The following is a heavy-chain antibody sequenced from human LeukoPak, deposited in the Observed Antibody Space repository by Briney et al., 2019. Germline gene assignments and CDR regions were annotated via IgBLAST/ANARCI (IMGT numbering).Heavy chain of an antibody. J-gene: IGHJ6*04. V-gene: IGHV3-21*01. D-gene: IGHD3-10*01. CDR3: ARGAREVGFGELLYYYYGMDV. Sequence: GGSLRLSCAASGFTFSSYSMNWVRQAPGKGLEWVSSISSSSSYIYYADSVKGRFTISRDYAKNSLYLQMNSLRAEDTAVYYCARGAREVGFGELLYYYYGMDVWGKGTTVTVSS. CDR2: ISSSSSYI. CDR1: GFTFSSYS.